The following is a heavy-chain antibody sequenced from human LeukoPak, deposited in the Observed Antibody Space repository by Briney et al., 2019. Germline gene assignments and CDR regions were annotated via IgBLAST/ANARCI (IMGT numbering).Heavy chain of an antibody. CDR2: IYSGDIT. CDR1: GFTVNNNY. J-gene: IGHJ4*02. V-gene: IGHV3-53*01. CDR3: AKTRPLDSSSWSHGDY. Sequence: PGGSLRLSCAASGFTVNNNYMSWVRQAPGKGLEWVSVIYSGDITYYGDSVKGRFTISRDNSKNTLYLQMNSLRAEDTAVYYCAKTRPLDSSSWSHGDYWGQGTLVTVSS. D-gene: IGHD6-13*01.